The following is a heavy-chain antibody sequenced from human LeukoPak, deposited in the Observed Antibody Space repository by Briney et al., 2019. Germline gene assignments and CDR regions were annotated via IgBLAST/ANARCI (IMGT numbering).Heavy chain of an antibody. V-gene: IGHV4-39*01. Sequence: PSETLSLTCTVSGGSISSSSYYWGWIRQPPGKGLEWIGSIYYSGSTYYNPSLKSRVTISVDTSKNQFSLKLSSVTAADTAVYYCARHLYFEDSSGYYSYSFDYWGQGTLVTVSS. D-gene: IGHD3-22*01. CDR1: GGSISSSSYY. CDR2: IYYSGST. CDR3: ARHLYFEDSSGYYSYSFDY. J-gene: IGHJ4*02.